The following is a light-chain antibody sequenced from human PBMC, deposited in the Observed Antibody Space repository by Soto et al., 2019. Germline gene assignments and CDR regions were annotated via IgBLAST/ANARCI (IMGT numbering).Light chain of an antibody. Sequence: QSALTQPPSASGSPGQSVSISCNGTSGDIGGYNYVSWYQQHPGKAPKVVIYEVNKRPSGVPDRFSGSKSGNTASLTVSGLQADDEADYYCSSYAGAISKVFGGGTKLTVL. CDR3: SSYAGAISKV. J-gene: IGLJ3*02. CDR2: EVN. V-gene: IGLV2-8*01. CDR1: SGDIGGYNY.